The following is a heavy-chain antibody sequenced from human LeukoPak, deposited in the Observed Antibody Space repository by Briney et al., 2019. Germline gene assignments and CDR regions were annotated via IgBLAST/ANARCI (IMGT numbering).Heavy chain of an antibody. D-gene: IGHD2-2*02. Sequence: SETLSLTCAVYGGSFSGYYWSWIRQPPGKGLEWIGEINHSGSTNYNPSLKSRVTISVDTSKNQFSLKLSSVTAADTAVYYCARLALFRCSSTSCYTYYYYYMDVWGKGTTVTVSS. CDR3: ARLALFRCSSTSCYTYYYYYMDV. J-gene: IGHJ6*03. CDR1: GGSFSGYY. V-gene: IGHV4-34*01. CDR2: INHSGST.